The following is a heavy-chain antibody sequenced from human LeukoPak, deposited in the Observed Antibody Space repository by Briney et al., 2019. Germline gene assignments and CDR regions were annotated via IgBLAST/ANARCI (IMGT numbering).Heavy chain of an antibody. CDR1: GGSISSGGYY. V-gene: IGHV3-7*03. Sequence: PSETLSLTCTVSGGSISSGGYYWSWVRQAPGKGLEWVADIKHDGSEKYYVDSVKGRFTISRDNVKNSLFLQMNSLRAEDTAVYYCARHASGSYEYWGQGTLVTVSS. D-gene: IGHD3-10*01. CDR2: IKHDGSEK. CDR3: ARHASGSYEY. J-gene: IGHJ4*02.